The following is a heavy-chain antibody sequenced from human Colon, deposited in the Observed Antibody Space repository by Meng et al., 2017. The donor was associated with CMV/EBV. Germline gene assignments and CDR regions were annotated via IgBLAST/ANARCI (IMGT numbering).Heavy chain of an antibody. J-gene: IGHJ4*02. CDR1: GLSVSIHY. CDR3: VSSVTGRF. Sequence: ESLKISCAVSGLSVSIHYMSWLRQAPGKGLEWVSVINSGGTTYYGASVKGRFTISRDNSKNTLYLQMSSLKVEDTAVYYCVSSVTGRFWGQGTLVTVSS. CDR2: INSGGTT. D-gene: IGHD3-10*01. V-gene: IGHV3-66*02.